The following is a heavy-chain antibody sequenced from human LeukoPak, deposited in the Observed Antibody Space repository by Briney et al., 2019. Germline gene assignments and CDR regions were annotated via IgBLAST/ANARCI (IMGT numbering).Heavy chain of an antibody. D-gene: IGHD3-3*01. CDR2: IIPIFGTA. Sequence: SVKVSCKASGGTFSSYAISWVRQAPGQGLEWMGGIIPIFGTANYAQKFQGRVTITADESTSTAHMELSSLRSEDTAVYYCARGDRVLRFLEWANNHYYYYMDVWGKGTTVTVSS. V-gene: IGHV1-69*01. J-gene: IGHJ6*03. CDR3: ARGDRVLRFLEWANNHYYYYMDV. CDR1: GGTFSSYA.